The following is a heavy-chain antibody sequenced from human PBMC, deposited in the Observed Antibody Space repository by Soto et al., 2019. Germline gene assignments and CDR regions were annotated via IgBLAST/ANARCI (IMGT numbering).Heavy chain of an antibody. CDR2: INPSGGST. J-gene: IGHJ4*02. Sequence: GASVKVCCKASGYTFTSYYMHWVRQAPGQGLEWMGIINPSGGSTSYAQKFQGRVTMTRDTSTSTVYMELSSLRSEDTAVYYCARAACSGGSCYPFDYWGQGTLVTVSS. V-gene: IGHV1-46*01. D-gene: IGHD2-15*01. CDR3: ARAACSGGSCYPFDY. CDR1: GYTFTSYY.